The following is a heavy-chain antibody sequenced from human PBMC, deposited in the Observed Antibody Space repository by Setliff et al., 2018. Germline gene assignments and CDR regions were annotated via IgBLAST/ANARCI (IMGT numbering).Heavy chain of an antibody. CDR1: GGSISSGGFY. D-gene: IGHD3-3*01. CDR3: ARMSGFQYMDV. Sequence: KTSETLSLTCSVSGGSISSGGFYWSWIRQSAGRGLEWIGHFHTGGATDYNLSLKSRVTISLDTSKNQFSLSLSSVTAADTAVYYCARMSGFQYMDVWGKGTTVTVSS. CDR2: FHTGGAT. J-gene: IGHJ6*03. V-gene: IGHV4-61*09.